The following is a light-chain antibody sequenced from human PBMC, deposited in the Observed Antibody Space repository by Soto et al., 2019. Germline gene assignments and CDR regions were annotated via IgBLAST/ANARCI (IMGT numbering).Light chain of an antibody. CDR3: SSYAGSDNFVV. CDR2: EVT. CDR1: SSDVGGYNY. J-gene: IGLJ2*01. Sequence: QSALTQPPSASGSPGQSVTISCTGTSSDVGGYNYVSWYQQHPGKAPKLMIYEVTTRPSGVPDRFSASKSGNTASLTVSGLHAEDDAAYYCSSYAGSDNFVVFGGGTKLTVL. V-gene: IGLV2-8*01.